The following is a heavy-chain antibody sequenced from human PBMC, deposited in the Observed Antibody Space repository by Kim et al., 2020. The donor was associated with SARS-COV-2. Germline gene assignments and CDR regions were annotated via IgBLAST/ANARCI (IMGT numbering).Heavy chain of an antibody. J-gene: IGHJ6*02. CDR3: ARVRAGYCTNGVCCGMDV. D-gene: IGHD2-8*01. Sequence: GGSLRLSCAASGFTFSSYAMHWVRQAPGKGLEWVAVISYDGSNKYYADSVKGRFTISRDNSKNTLYLRMNSLRAEDTAVYYCARVRAGYCTNGVCCGMDVWGLGTTVTVSS. V-gene: IGHV3-30-3*01. CDR2: ISYDGSNK. CDR1: GFTFSSYA.